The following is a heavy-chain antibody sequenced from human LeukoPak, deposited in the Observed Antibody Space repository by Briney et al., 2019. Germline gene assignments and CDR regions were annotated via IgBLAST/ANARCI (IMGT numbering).Heavy chain of an antibody. CDR1: GFTFSSYG. J-gene: IGHJ4*02. D-gene: IGHD3-10*01. Sequence: PGGSLRLSCAASGFTFSSYGMSWVRQAPGKGLEWVSAISGSGGSTYYADSVKGRFTISRDNAKNSLYLQMNGLRAEDTAVYYCARAGRVTMVRGFKKAPVLPFDYWGQGTLVTVSS. V-gene: IGHV3-23*01. CDR3: ARAGRVTMVRGFKKAPVLPFDY. CDR2: ISGSGGST.